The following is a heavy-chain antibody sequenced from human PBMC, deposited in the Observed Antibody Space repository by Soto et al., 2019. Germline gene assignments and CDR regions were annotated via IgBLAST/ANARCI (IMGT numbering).Heavy chain of an antibody. D-gene: IGHD3-16*01. CDR2: INTYNGNT. CDR1: GYTFTRYG. J-gene: IGHJ6*02. V-gene: IGHV1-18*01. Sequence: QVQLVQSGAEVKNPGASVKVSCKASGYTFTRYGIAWARPAPGQGLEWMGWINTYNGNTNYAQNVQGRVTLTTYTSTSTAYMELRSLRSNDTAIYYCAMVDVYVTPSPQDVWGQGTTVIVSS. CDR3: AMVDVYVTPSPQDV.